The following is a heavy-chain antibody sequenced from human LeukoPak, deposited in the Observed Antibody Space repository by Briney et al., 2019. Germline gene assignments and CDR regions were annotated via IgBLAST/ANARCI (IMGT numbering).Heavy chain of an antibody. Sequence: SETPSDPRTVSGGSISSRSYYWGWIRQPPGKGLEWIGSVYYSGSTYYNPSLKSRVTISVAKNQFSLTLSSVTAADTALYYCARGMGAAGQNYFDNCGQRTLFSVSS. J-gene: IGHJ4*02. CDR1: GGSISSRSYY. V-gene: IGHV4-39*01. CDR2: VYYSGST. CDR3: ARGMGAAGQNYFDN. D-gene: IGHD6-13*01.